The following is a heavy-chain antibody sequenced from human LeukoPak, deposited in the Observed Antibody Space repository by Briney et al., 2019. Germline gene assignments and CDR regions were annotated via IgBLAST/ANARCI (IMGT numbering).Heavy chain of an antibody. D-gene: IGHD6-19*01. V-gene: IGHV3-30*18. J-gene: IGHJ4*02. CDR1: GFTFSSYG. Sequence: GRSLRLSCAASGFTFSSYGMHWVRQAPGKGLEWVAVISYDGSNKYYADSVKGRFTISRDNSKNTLYLQVNSLRAEDTAVYHCAKTAVAGTSVYFDYWGQGTLVTVSS. CDR3: AKTAVAGTSVYFDY. CDR2: ISYDGSNK.